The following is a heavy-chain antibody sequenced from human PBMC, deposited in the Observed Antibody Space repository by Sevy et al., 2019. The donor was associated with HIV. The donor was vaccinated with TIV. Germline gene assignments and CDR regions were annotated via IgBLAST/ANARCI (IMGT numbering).Heavy chain of an antibody. J-gene: IGHJ4*02. CDR1: GFSFSHYA. Sequence: GGSLRLSCAVSGFSFSHYAFHWVRQAPGKGLEWVSLISYDGTYKYYADSVKGRFTISRDNSKNTLYLQMTSLRGNDTAVYYCARVAVSYCTNDCYQRFDYWGPGALVTVSS. CDR2: ISYDGTYK. D-gene: IGHD2-8*01. V-gene: IGHV3-30-3*01. CDR3: ARVAVSYCTNDCYQRFDY.